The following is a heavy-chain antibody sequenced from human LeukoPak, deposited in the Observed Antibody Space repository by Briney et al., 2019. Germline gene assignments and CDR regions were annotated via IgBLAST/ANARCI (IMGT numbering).Heavy chain of an antibody. J-gene: IGHJ5*02. Sequence: PGGSLRLSCAASGFTFSSYGMHWVRQAPGKGLEWVAFIRYDGSNKKYADSVKGRFTVSRDSSKNTLYLQMNSLRAEDTAVYYCAKGDKMLTWRRTYNCFDPWGQGTLVTVSS. D-gene: IGHD3-16*01. CDR2: IRYDGSNK. V-gene: IGHV3-30*02. CDR1: GFTFSSYG. CDR3: AKGDKMLTWRRTYNCFDP.